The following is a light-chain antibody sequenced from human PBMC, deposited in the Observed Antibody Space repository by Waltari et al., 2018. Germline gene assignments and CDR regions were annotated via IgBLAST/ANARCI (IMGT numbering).Light chain of an antibody. V-gene: IGLV2-11*01. J-gene: IGLJ2*01. CDR2: DVS. CDR1: PRAVGGFTY. CDR3: CSYAASYVV. Sequence: QSALTQPRSVSGSPGQSVTISCPGAPRAVGGFTYFSWYQQHPGKAPKLMIYDVSKRPSGVPDRFSGSKSGYTASLTISGLQAEDEADYYCCSYAASYVVFGGGTKLTVL.